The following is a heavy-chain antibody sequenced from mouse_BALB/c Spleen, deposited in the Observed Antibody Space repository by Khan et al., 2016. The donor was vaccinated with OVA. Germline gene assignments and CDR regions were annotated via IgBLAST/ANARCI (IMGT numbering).Heavy chain of an antibody. V-gene: IGHV3-2*02. CDR1: GYSITTDYA. Sequence: EVQLQESGPGLVTPSQSLSLTCTVTGYSITTDYAWNWLRQFPGNKLEWMGYISYSGNTKYNPSLKSRISITRNPSKHQFFLQLKSVTTEDTARYNCARVDGEDFDYWGQGTTLTVSS. D-gene: IGHD2-3*01. J-gene: IGHJ2*01. CDR3: ARVDGEDFDY. CDR2: ISYSGNT.